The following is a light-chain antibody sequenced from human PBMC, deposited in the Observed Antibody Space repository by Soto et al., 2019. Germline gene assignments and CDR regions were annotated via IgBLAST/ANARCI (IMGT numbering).Light chain of an antibody. CDR2: DAS. Sequence: DIQMTQSPSSLSASVGDRVTITCQASQDISNYLNWYQQKPGKAPKLLIYDASNLETAVPSRFSGSGSGTDSTFTISTLQPEDIATYYCQQYDNLPPSLTFGGGTKVEIK. CDR3: QQYDNLPPSLT. V-gene: IGKV1-33*01. J-gene: IGKJ4*01. CDR1: QDISNY.